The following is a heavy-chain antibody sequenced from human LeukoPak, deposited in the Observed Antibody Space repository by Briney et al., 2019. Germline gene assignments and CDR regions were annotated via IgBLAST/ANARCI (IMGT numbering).Heavy chain of an antibody. J-gene: IGHJ4*02. V-gene: IGHV4-59*01. Sequence: SETLSLTCTVSGGSISSYYWSWIRQLPGKGLEWIGYIYYSGTTNYNPSLKSRVTISVDTSKNQFSLKLTSVTAADTAVYYCARDVFWRGSDYWGQGTLVTVSS. CDR3: ARDVFWRGSDY. D-gene: IGHD3-3*01. CDR2: IYYSGTT. CDR1: GGSISSYY.